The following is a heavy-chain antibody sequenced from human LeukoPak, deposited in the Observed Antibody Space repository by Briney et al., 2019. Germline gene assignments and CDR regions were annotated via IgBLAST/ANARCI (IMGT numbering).Heavy chain of an antibody. CDR3: ARVLRNDGRGEYFDY. CDR2: IYHSGST. J-gene: IGHJ4*02. D-gene: IGHD1-1*01. Sequence: SETLSLTCTVSGYSISSGYYWGWIRPPPGKGLEWIGSIYHSGSTYYNPSLKSRVTISVDTSKNQFSLKLSSVTAADTAVYYCARVLRNDGRGEYFDYWGQGTLVTVSS. V-gene: IGHV4-38-2*02. CDR1: GYSISSGYY.